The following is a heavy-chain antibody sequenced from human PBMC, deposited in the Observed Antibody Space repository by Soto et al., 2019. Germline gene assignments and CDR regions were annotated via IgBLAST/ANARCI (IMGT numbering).Heavy chain of an antibody. J-gene: IGHJ5*02. CDR2: MNPNSGNT. Sequence: QVQLVQSGAEVKKPGASVKVSCKASGYTFTSYDINWVRQATGQGLEWMGWMNPNSGNTGYAQKFQGRVTMTRNTSISTAYMELSSLRTEDTAVYYCARGESSGSAPLWFGDANWFDPWGQGTLVTVSS. CDR1: GYTFTSYD. D-gene: IGHD3-10*01. V-gene: IGHV1-8*01. CDR3: ARGESSGSAPLWFGDANWFDP.